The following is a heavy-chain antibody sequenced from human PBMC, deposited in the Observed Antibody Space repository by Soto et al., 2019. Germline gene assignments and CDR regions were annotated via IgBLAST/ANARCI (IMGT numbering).Heavy chain of an antibody. CDR2: INSDGSST. J-gene: IGHJ4*02. Sequence: GGSLRLSCAASGFTFSSYWMHWVRQAPGKGLVWVSRINSDGSSTSYADSVKGRFTISRDNAKNTLYLQMNSLRAEDTAVYYCARVLGDFWSGYPFDYWGQGTLVTVSS. V-gene: IGHV3-74*01. CDR1: GFTFSSYW. D-gene: IGHD3-3*01. CDR3: ARVLGDFWSGYPFDY.